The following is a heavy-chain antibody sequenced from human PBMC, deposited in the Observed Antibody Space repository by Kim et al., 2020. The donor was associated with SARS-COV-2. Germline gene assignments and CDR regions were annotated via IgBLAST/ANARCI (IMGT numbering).Heavy chain of an antibody. V-gene: IGHV3-21*01. D-gene: IGHD3-10*01. CDR3: ASSHYGSGTPFDY. J-gene: IGHJ4*02. Sequence: SLKGRITISRDNAKNSLYLQMNSLRAEDTAVYYWASSHYGSGTPFDYWGQGTLVTVSS.